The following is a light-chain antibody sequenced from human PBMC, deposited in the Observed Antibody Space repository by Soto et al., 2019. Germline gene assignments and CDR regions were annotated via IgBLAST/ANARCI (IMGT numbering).Light chain of an antibody. Sequence: DIQMTQSPSTLSASVGDRVTITCRASQSISSWLAWYQQKPGKAPKLLIYDASSLESGVPSRFSGSGSGTEFTLTISGLQPDDFATYYCQQSYSTPRTFGQGTRLEIK. V-gene: IGKV1-5*01. CDR2: DAS. CDR3: QQSYSTPRT. CDR1: QSISSW. J-gene: IGKJ5*01.